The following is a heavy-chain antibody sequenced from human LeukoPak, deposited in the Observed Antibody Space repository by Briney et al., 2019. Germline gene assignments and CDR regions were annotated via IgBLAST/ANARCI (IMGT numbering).Heavy chain of an antibody. Sequence: GSLRLSCAASGFTFSNYAMHWVRQAPGKGLEWVAVMSYDGSNKFYADSVKGRFTISRDNSKNTLHLQMNSLRAEDTAVYYCARSLATSYYYMDVWGKGTTVTVSS. D-gene: IGHD5-12*01. CDR3: ARSLATSYYYMDV. CDR1: GFTFSNYA. J-gene: IGHJ6*03. CDR2: MSYDGSNK. V-gene: IGHV3-30*04.